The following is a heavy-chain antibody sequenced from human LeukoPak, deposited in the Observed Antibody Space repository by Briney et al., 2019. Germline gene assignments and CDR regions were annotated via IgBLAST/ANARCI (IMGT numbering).Heavy chain of an antibody. CDR3: ATDGRRVVPAAIGDY. D-gene: IGHD2-2*02. J-gene: IGHJ4*02. V-gene: IGHV1-24*01. Sequence: ASVKVSCKVSGYTLTELSMHWVRQAPGKGLEWMGGFDPEDGETIYAQKFQGRVTMTEDTSTDTAYMELSSLRSEDTAEYYCATDGRRVVPAAIGDYWGQGTLVTVSS. CDR1: GYTLTELS. CDR2: FDPEDGET.